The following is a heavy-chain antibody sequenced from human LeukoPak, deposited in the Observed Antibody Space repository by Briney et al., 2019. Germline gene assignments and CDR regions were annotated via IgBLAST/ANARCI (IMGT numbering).Heavy chain of an antibody. CDR2: INPNSGGT. D-gene: IGHD6-6*01. CDR3: ARGFTAIPDIHSSSPEFDY. J-gene: IGHJ4*02. V-gene: IGHV1-2*02. CDR1: GYTFTGYY. Sequence: ASVKVSCKASGYTFTGYYMHRVRQAPGQGLEWMGWINPNSGGTNYAQKFQGRVTMTRDTSISTAYMELSRLRSDDTAVYYCARGFTAIPDIHSSSPEFDYWGQGTLVTVSS.